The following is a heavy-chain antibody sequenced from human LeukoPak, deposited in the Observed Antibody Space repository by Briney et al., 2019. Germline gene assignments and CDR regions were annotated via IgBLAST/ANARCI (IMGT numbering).Heavy chain of an antibody. CDR3: ARGTGYYRALNWFDP. Sequence: SETLSLTCTVSGGSISSGGYYWSWIRQPPGKGLEWIGEINHSGSTNYNPSLKSRVTISVDTSKNQFSLKLSSVTAADTAVYYCARGTGYYRALNWFDPWGQGTLVTVSS. CDR1: GGSISSGGYY. V-gene: IGHV4-39*07. CDR2: INHSGST. D-gene: IGHD3-9*01. J-gene: IGHJ5*02.